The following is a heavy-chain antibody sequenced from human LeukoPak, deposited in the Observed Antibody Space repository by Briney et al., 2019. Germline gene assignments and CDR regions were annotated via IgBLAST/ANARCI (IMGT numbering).Heavy chain of an antibody. V-gene: IGHV4-39*07. Sequence: PSETLSLPCTVSGGSISSSSYFWGWIRQPPGKGLEWIGSLYYTGSTYYNPSLKSRVTISVDTSKNQFSLNLASVTAAGTAVYFCASVSLGAYSGYENAFDIWGQGTVVTVSS. CDR2: LYYTGST. CDR3: ASVSLGAYSGYENAFDI. CDR1: GGSISSSSYF. J-gene: IGHJ3*02. D-gene: IGHD5-12*01.